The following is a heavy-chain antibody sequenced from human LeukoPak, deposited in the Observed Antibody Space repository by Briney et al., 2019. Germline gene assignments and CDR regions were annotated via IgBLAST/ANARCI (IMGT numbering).Heavy chain of an antibody. CDR3: ARENSGSYRGDYYYYYMDV. CDR1: GGSISSSSYY. D-gene: IGHD1-26*01. CDR2: IYYSGST. J-gene: IGHJ6*03. Sequence: SETLSLTCTVSGGSISSSSYYWGGHRQPQGKGREGSGSIYYSGSTYDNPSLKRRVTISVDTSKNQFSLKLSSVTAADTAVYYCARENSGSYRGDYYYYYMDVWGKGTTFTVSS. V-gene: IGHV4-39*07.